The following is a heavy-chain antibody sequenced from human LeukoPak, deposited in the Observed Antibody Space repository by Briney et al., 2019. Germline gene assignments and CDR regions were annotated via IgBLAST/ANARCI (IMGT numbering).Heavy chain of an antibody. J-gene: IGHJ3*02. Sequence: GGSLRLSCAASAFTFSSYAMHWVRQAPGKGLEWVSGLSVSGGSRYYADSVKGRFTISRDNSKDTLYLQMSSLRVEDTAIYYCAKALRGTHDAFDIWGQGTMVTVSS. D-gene: IGHD3-16*01. CDR2: LSVSGGSR. V-gene: IGHV3-23*01. CDR1: AFTFSSYA. CDR3: AKALRGTHDAFDI.